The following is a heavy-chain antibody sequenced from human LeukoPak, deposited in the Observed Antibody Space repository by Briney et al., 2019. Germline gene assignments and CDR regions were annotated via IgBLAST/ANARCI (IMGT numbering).Heavy chain of an antibody. V-gene: IGHV4-39*01. D-gene: IGHD3-9*01. CDR3: ARQGYNDILTGYHDAFDI. CDR2: IYYSGST. J-gene: IGHJ3*02. Sequence: PSETLSLTCTVSGGSISSSSYYWGWIRQPPGKGLEWIGSIYYSGSTYYNPSLKSRVTISVDTSKNQFSLKLSSVTAADTAVYYCARQGYNDILTGYHDAFDIWGQGTMVTVSS. CDR1: GGSISSSSYY.